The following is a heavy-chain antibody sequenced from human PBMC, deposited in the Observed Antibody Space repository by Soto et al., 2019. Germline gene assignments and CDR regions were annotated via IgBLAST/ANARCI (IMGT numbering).Heavy chain of an antibody. J-gene: IGHJ6*02. D-gene: IGHD3-22*01. Sequence: QITLKESGPTLVKPTQTLTLTCTFSGFSLSTSGVGVSWIRQPPGKALEWLALIYWDDDKRYSPSLKSRLTITKDTSKNQVVLTMTNMDPEDTATYYCAHFPGISGSYYYYGMDVWGQWTPVTVSS. CDR1: GFSLSTSGVG. CDR3: AHFPGISGSYYYYGMDV. V-gene: IGHV2-5*02. CDR2: IYWDDDK.